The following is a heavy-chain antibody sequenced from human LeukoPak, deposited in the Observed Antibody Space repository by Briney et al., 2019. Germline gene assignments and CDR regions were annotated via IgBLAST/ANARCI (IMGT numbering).Heavy chain of an antibody. D-gene: IGHD6-13*01. V-gene: IGHV3-23*01. CDR3: AKGSYSSSWGAHYYYMDV. Sequence: QPGGSLRLSCAASGFTFSSYAMNWVRQAPGKGLEWVSAISGSGGSTYYADSVKGRFTISRDNSKNTLYLQMNSLRAEDTAVYYCAKGSYSSSWGAHYYYMDVWGKGTTVTVSS. CDR1: GFTFSSYA. J-gene: IGHJ6*03. CDR2: ISGSGGST.